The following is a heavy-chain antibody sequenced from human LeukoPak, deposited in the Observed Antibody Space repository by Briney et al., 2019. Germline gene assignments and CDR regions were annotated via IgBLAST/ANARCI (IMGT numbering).Heavy chain of an antibody. CDR1: GFTFSSYA. Sequence: GRSLRLSCAASGFTFSSYAMHWVRQAPAKGLEWVAVISYDGINKYCVDSVKGRFTISRDNSKNTLYLQMNSLRAEDTAVYYCARDGYDLNTPMVSTIFDDGGQPTLVTVSS. D-gene: IGHD5-18*01. J-gene: IGHJ4*02. V-gene: IGHV3-30-3*01. CDR2: ISYDGINK. CDR3: ARDGYDLNTPMVSTIFDD.